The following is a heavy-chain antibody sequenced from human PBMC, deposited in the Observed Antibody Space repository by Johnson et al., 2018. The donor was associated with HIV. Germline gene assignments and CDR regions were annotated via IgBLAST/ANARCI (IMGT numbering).Heavy chain of an antibody. CDR2: IYTGGST. Sequence: VQLVESGGGLVQPGGSLRLSCAASGFTVRSSYMSWVRQAPGKGLEWVSLIYTGGSTFYADSVKGRLTISRDNSKNTLYLQMNSLRAEDTAVYYCARPHIVVVTAGYAFDIWGQGTMVIVSS. V-gene: IGHV3-66*02. CDR3: ARPHIVVVTAGYAFDI. J-gene: IGHJ3*02. CDR1: GFTVRSSY. D-gene: IGHD2-21*02.